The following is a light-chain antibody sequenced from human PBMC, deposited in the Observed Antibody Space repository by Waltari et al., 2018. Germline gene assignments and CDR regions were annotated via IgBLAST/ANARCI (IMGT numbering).Light chain of an antibody. J-gene: IGKJ1*01. CDR1: QSISRY. CDR3: QNHERLPAM. V-gene: IGKV3-20*01. CDR2: AAS. Sequence: EIVLTQSPGTLSLSPGERATLSCRASQSISRYLAWYQQKPGHAPRLLIYAASSRATGIPDRFGGSGSGTDFSLTISRLEPEDFAVYYCQNHERLPAMFGQGTKVEIK.